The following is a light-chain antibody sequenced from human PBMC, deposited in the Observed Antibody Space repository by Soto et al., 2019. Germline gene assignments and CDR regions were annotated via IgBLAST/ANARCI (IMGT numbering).Light chain of an antibody. CDR2: GAS. CDR1: QSVGSNY. CDR3: QQYTTSPFT. V-gene: IGKV3-20*01. Sequence: IVLTQSPGTLSLPPGERATLYCRASQSVGSNYSAWYQQKPGQAPRVLIYGASSRSTGIPDRFSGSGSGAAFTLTISRLEPEDFAVYYCQQYTTSPFTFGPGTKVDMK. J-gene: IGKJ3*01.